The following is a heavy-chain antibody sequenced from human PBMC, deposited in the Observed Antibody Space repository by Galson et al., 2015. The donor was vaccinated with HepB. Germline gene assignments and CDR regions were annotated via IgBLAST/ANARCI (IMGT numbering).Heavy chain of an antibody. V-gene: IGHV3-23*01. CDR1: GFTFNSYP. Sequence: SLRLSCADSGFTFNSYPMNWVRQAPGKGLEWVSTISISGDSTFYADSVKGRFTIPRDNSKNRLFLQMSSLRAEDTAVYYCTKSIAPSGTRYYFAYWGQGTLVTVSS. J-gene: IGHJ4*02. CDR3: TKSIAPSGTRYYFAY. CDR2: ISISGDST. D-gene: IGHD6-13*01.